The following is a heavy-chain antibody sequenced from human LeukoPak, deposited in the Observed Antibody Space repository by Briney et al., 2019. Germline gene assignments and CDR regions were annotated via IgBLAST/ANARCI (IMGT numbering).Heavy chain of an antibody. CDR2: IIPILGIA. Sequence: GASVKVSCKASGGTFSSYAISWERQAPGQGLEWMGRIIPILGIANYAQKFQGRVTITADKSTSTAYMELSSLRSEDTAVYYCADSSSSFSDQQQMVSGEYYFDYWGQGTLVTVSS. CDR3: ADSSSSFSDQQQMVSGEYYFDY. J-gene: IGHJ4*02. D-gene: IGHD6-6*01. CDR1: GGTFSSYA. V-gene: IGHV1-69*04.